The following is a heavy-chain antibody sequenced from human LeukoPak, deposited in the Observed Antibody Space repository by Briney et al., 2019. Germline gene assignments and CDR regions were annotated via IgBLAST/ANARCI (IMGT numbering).Heavy chain of an antibody. J-gene: IGHJ3*02. CDR2: ISAYNGNT. CDR1: GYTFTSYG. CDR3: AREDDTGRYMGDDAFDI. Sequence: ASVKVSCKASGYTFTSYGISWVRQAPGQGLEWMGWISAYNGNTNYAQKLQGRVTMTTDTSTSTAYMELRSLRSEDTAVYYCAREDDTGRYMGDDAFDIWGQGTMVTVSS. V-gene: IGHV1-18*01. D-gene: IGHD1-26*01.